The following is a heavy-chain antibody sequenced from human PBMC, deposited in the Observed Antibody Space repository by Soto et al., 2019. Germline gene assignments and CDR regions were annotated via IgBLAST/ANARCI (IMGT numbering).Heavy chain of an antibody. CDR3: ARGRCIGVTCPYFDY. CDR2: IGTAANT. Sequence: EVQLVESGGGLVQPGGSLRLSCAVSGFTFSSHDFHWVRQTARNGLEWVSAIGTAANTFYPDSVRGRFIISRDNARNSVYLQMSSLRVEDTAVYYCARGRCIGVTCPYFDYWGQGLLVTVSS. D-gene: IGHD2-15*01. V-gene: IGHV3-13*01. CDR1: GFTFSSHD. J-gene: IGHJ4*02.